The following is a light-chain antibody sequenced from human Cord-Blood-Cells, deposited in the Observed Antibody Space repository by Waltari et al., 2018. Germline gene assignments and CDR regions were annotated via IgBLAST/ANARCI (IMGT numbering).Light chain of an antibody. Sequence: QSVLTQPPSVSGAPGQRVTISCTGSSSNIGAGYAVHWYQQLPGTAPKLLIYCNSNRPSGVPDRFSGSKSGTSASLAITGLQAEDEADYYCQSYDSSLSGWVFGGGTKLTVL. CDR3: QSYDSSLSGWV. CDR2: CNS. V-gene: IGLV1-40*01. CDR1: SSNIGAGYA. J-gene: IGLJ3*02.